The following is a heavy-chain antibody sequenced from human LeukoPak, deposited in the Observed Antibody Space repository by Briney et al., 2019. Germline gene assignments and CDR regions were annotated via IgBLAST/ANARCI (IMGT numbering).Heavy chain of an antibody. D-gene: IGHD5-24*01. CDR3: ARDGYNYFDF. Sequence: GGSLRLSCAASGFTFRNYYMIWIRQAPGKGLEWLSYISSNGNTIYYADSVRGRFTVSRDNVKNSLFVEMDSLRAEDTAVYYCARDGYNYFDFWGQGTLVTVSS. CDR1: GFTFRNYY. J-gene: IGHJ4*02. CDR2: ISSNGNTI. V-gene: IGHV3-11*01.